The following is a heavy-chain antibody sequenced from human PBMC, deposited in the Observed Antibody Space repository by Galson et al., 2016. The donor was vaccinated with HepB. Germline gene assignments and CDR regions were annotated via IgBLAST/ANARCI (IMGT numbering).Heavy chain of an antibody. CDR1: GYSFTNYY. CDR3: ARDRGYYSHFDS. CDR2: ISPSGGST. D-gene: IGHD1-26*01. Sequence: SVKVSCKASGYSFTNYYIHWLRRAPGEGLEWVGIISPSGGSTGYAQKFQGRVTMTRDTSTSIVYMDLTSLRSEDTAVYYCARDRGYYSHFDSWGRGTLVTVSS. V-gene: IGHV1-46*01. J-gene: IGHJ4*02.